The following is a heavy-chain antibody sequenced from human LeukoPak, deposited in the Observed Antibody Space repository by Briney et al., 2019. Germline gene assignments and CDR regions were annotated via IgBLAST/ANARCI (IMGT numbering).Heavy chain of an antibody. CDR1: GGSISSGSYY. CDR2: IYTSGST. Sequence: PSETLSLTCTVSGGSISSGSYYWSWIRQPAGKGLEWIGRIYTSGSTNYNPSLKSRVTISVDTSKNQFSLKLSSVTAADTAVYYCAREGGPIFGVVRYYFDYWGQGTLVTVSS. V-gene: IGHV4-61*02. CDR3: AREGGPIFGVVRYYFDY. J-gene: IGHJ4*02. D-gene: IGHD3-3*01.